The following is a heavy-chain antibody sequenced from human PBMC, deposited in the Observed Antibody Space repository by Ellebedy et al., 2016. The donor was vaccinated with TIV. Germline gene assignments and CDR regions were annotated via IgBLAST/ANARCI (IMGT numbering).Heavy chain of an antibody. J-gene: IGHJ4*02. V-gene: IGHV1-18*01. Sequence: ASVKVSCXASGYTFTSYGISWVRQAPGQGLEWMGWISAYNGNTNYAQKLQGRVTMTTDTSTSTAYMELRSLRSDDTAVYYCARENLWGGSSNEDDYWGQGTLVTVSS. CDR1: GYTFTSYG. CDR2: ISAYNGNT. CDR3: ARENLWGGSSNEDDY. D-gene: IGHD2-15*01.